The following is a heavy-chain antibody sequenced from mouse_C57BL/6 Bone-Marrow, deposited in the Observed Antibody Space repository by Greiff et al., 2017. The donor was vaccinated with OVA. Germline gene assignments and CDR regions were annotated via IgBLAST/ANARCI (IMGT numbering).Heavy chain of an antibody. CDR1: GYTFTSYG. J-gene: IGHJ1*03. CDR2: IYPRSGNP. Sequence: QVQLQQSGAELARPGASVKLSCKASGYTFTSYGISWVKQRTGQGLEWIGEIYPRSGNPYYNEKFKGKATLTADKSSSTSYMELRSLTSEDAAGYFCARYYGSSLLYWYFDVWGTGTTVTVSS. CDR3: ARYYGSSLLYWYFDV. V-gene: IGHV1-81*01. D-gene: IGHD1-1*01.